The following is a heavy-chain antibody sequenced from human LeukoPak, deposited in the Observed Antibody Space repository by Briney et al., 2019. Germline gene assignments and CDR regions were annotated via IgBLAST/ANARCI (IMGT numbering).Heavy chain of an antibody. CDR3: ARYGITIVRGGKYYFDS. CDR2: IHYSGTT. D-gene: IGHD3-10*01. CDR1: GGSFSGYY. J-gene: IGHJ4*02. Sequence: SETLSLTCAVYGGSFSGYYWSWIRQPPGKGLEWIGYIHYSGTTNYNPSLNSRVTISVDTSKNQFSLRLSSVTAADTAVYYCARYGITIVRGGKYYFDSWGQGTLVTVSS. V-gene: IGHV4-59*08.